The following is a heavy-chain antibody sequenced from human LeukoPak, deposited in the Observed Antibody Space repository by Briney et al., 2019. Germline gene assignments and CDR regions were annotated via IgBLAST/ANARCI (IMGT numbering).Heavy chain of an antibody. V-gene: IGHV4-34*01. CDR1: GGSFSGYY. Sequence: PSETLSLTCAVYGGSFSGYYWSWIRQPPGKGLEWIGEINHSGSTNYNPSLKSRVTISVDTSKNQFSLKLSSVTAADTAVYYCARMEVAAAGFDYWGQGTLVTVSS. CDR3: ARMEVAAAGFDY. CDR2: INHSGST. D-gene: IGHD6-13*01. J-gene: IGHJ4*02.